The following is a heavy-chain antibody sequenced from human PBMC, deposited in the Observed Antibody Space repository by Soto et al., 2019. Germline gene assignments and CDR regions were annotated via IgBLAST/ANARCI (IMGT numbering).Heavy chain of an antibody. D-gene: IGHD6-13*01. CDR2: ITTNGHT. CDR3: AKGLLNGRWYAAD. J-gene: IGHJ4*02. CDR1: GFTFSNCV. Sequence: EVHLLESGGVLVQPGESLRLSCETSGFTFSNCVLTWVHQPPGKRLEWVSVITTNGHTDYADSVKGRFTISRDNSKNTVYLQMNSLRAEDTAVYYCAKGLLNGRWYAADWGQGTLVTVSS. V-gene: IGHV3-23*01.